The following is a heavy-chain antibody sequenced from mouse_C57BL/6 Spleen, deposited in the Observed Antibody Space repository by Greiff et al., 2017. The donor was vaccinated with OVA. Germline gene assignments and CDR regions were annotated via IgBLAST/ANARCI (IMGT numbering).Heavy chain of an antibody. Sequence: VHLVESGPELVKPGASVKISCKASGYSFTSYYIHWVKQRPGQGLEWIGWIYPGSGNTKYNEKFKGKATLTADTSSSTAYMQLSSLTSEDSAVYYCARDYGSSYYSYFDVWGTGTTVTVSS. CDR1: GYSFTSYY. D-gene: IGHD1-1*01. CDR3: ARDYGSSYYSYFDV. CDR2: IYPGSGNT. V-gene: IGHV1-66*01. J-gene: IGHJ1*03.